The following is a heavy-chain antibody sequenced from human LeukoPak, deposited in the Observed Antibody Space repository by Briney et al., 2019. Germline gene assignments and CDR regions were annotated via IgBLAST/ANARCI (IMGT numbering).Heavy chain of an antibody. D-gene: IGHD2-15*01. CDR2: IYYSGST. V-gene: IGHV4-59*01. Sequence: SETLSLTCTVSAGSISSYYWSWIRQPPGKGLEWIGYIYYSGSTNYNPSLKSRVTISVDTSKNQFSLKLSSVTAADTAVYYCARGWSGDYVEYWGQGTLVTVSS. CDR3: ARGWSGDYVEY. J-gene: IGHJ4*02. CDR1: AGSISSYY.